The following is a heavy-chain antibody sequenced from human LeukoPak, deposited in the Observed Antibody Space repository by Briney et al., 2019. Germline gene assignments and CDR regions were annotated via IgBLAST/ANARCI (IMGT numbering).Heavy chain of an antibody. CDR2: IIPIFGTA. J-gene: IGHJ4*02. CDR3: ARAPATYGSGSYSPPVFDY. Sequence: SVKVSCKASGGTFSSYAISWVRQAPGQGLEWMGGIIPIFGTANYAQKFQGRVTITADKSTSTAYMELSSLRSEDTAVYYCARAPATYGSGSYSPPVFDYWGQGTLVTVSS. V-gene: IGHV1-69*06. D-gene: IGHD3-10*01. CDR1: GGTFSSYA.